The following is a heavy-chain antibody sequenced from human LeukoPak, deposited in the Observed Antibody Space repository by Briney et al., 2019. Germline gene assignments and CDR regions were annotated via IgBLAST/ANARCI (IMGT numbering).Heavy chain of an antibody. CDR2: INHSGST. CDR3: ARGGGYCTNNVCPPWFDP. D-gene: IGHD2-8*01. V-gene: IGHV4-34*01. CDR1: GGPFSGFY. J-gene: IGHJ5*02. Sequence: SETLSLTCSVYGGPFSGFYWNWIRKPPGKGLEWIGEINHSGSTHYSPSLKSRLSISVDPSKNQFSLKLSSVTAADTAVYYCARGGGYCTNNVCPPWFDPWGQGALVTVSS.